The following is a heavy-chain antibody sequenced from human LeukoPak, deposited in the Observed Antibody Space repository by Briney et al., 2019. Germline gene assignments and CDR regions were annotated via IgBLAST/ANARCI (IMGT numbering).Heavy chain of an antibody. Sequence: ASVKVSCKASGYTFTSYYMHWVRQAPGQGLEWMGIINPSGGSTSYAQKFQGRVTMTRDTSTSTVYMELSSLRSEYTAVYYCAREEGGAYSSGFNWGQGTLVTVSS. CDR3: AREEGGAYSSGFN. D-gene: IGHD6-19*01. CDR1: GYTFTSYY. CDR2: INPSGGST. V-gene: IGHV1-46*01. J-gene: IGHJ4*02.